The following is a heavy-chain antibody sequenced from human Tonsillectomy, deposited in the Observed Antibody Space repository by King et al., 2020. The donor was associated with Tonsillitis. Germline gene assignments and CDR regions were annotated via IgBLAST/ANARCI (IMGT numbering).Heavy chain of an antibody. CDR1: GFTFSSYA. D-gene: IGHD3/OR15-3a*01. V-gene: IGHV3-30-3*01. CDR2: ISYDGSNK. Sequence: VQLVESGGGVVQPGRSLRLSCAASGFTFSSYAMHWVRQAPGKGLEWVAGISYDGSNKYYADSVKGRFTISRDNSKNTLYLQMNSLRAEDTAVYYCARDTGTDYYYYYMDVWGKGTTVTVSS. CDR3: ARDTGTDYYYYYMDV. J-gene: IGHJ6*03.